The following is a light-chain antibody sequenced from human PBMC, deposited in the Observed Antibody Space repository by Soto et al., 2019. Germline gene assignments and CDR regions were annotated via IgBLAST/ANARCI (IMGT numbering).Light chain of an antibody. J-gene: IGLJ1*01. Sequence: QSALTQPASVSGSPEQSITISCTGTSSDVGGYNYVSWYQQHPGKAPKLMIYDVSNRPSGVSNRFSGSKSGNTASLTISGLQAEDEADYYCSSYTNSGSLRFVFGTGTKVTVL. CDR3: SSYTNSGSLRFV. V-gene: IGLV2-14*01. CDR1: SSDVGGYNY. CDR2: DVS.